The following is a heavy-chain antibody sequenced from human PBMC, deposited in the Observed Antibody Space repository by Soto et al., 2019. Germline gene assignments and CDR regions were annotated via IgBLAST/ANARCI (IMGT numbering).Heavy chain of an antibody. Sequence: EVQLLESGGGVVQPGGSLRLSCAASGFTFSDYAMSWVRQTPGKGLQWVSGVGGSDDDKHYADSVRGRFIVSRDNSKNTLYLKMNSLRADDTAIYYCAKDATSFDGVWAPVEMWGQGTEVTVSS. J-gene: IGHJ3*02. D-gene: IGHD2-8*01. V-gene: IGHV3-23*01. CDR2: VGGSDDDK. CDR1: GFTFSDYA. CDR3: AKDATSFDGVWAPVEM.